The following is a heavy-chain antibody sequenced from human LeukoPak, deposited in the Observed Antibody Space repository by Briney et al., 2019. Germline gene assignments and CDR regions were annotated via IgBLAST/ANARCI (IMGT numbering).Heavy chain of an antibody. CDR3: ASSGLEWESPTYYFDY. CDR2: IYYSGST. D-gene: IGHD1-26*01. J-gene: IGHJ4*02. V-gene: IGHV4-59*01. Sequence: ASETLSLTCTVSGGSISSDYWSWIRQPPGKGLEWIGYIYYSGSTNYNPSLKCRVTISVDTSKNQFSLKLSSVTAADPAVYYCASSGLEWESPTYYFDYWGQGTLVTVSS. CDR1: GGSISSDY.